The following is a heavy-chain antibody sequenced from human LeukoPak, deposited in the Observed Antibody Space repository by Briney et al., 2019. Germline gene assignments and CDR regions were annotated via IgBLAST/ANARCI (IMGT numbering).Heavy chain of an antibody. CDR3: ARDMTAGGWFDP. V-gene: IGHV4-61*01. CDR1: GGSVSSGSYY. D-gene: IGHD2-21*02. CDR2: IYNSGST. J-gene: IGHJ5*02. Sequence: PSETLSLTCTVSGGSVSSGSYYWSWIRQPPGKGPEWIGYIYNSGSTNYNPSLKSRVTISIDTSKNQFSLKLSSVTAADTAVYYCARDMTAGGWFDPWGQGTLVTVSS.